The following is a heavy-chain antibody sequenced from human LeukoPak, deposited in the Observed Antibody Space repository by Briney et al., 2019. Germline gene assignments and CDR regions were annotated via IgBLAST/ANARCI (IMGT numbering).Heavy chain of an antibody. J-gene: IGHJ6*03. V-gene: IGHV4-39*07. D-gene: IGHD3-10*01. Sequence: PSETLSLTCTVSGGSISSSSYYWGWIRQPPGKGLEWIGSIYYSGSTNYNPSLKSRVTISVDTSKNQFSLKLSSVTAADTAVYYCASISRSPGGMDVWGKGTTVTVSS. CDR3: ASISRSPGGMDV. CDR2: IYYSGST. CDR1: GGSISSSSYY.